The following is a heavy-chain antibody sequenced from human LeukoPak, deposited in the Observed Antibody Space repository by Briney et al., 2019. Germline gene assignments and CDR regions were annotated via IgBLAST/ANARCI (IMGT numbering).Heavy chain of an antibody. J-gene: IGHJ5*02. Sequence: GVSRRLSCAASGFTVSDYYLSWIRQAPGDVREWASYITSDGNPIYYADSVEGRFTISTEHAPNSLSLQMNSLRADDTAVYYCVTDRWGPDVAARSNWFDPWGQGTLVTVSS. CDR1: GFTVSDYY. CDR2: ITSDGNPI. V-gene: IGHV3-11*01. D-gene: IGHD6-6*01. CDR3: VTDRWGPDVAARSNWFDP.